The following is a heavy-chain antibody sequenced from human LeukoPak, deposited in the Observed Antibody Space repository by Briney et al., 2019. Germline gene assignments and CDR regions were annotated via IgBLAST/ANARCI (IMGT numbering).Heavy chain of an antibody. D-gene: IGHD2-15*01. CDR3: ARGKIVVVVAAPGLGDYGMDV. J-gene: IGHJ6*01. CDR1: GGFFSGYY. V-gene: IGHV4-34*01. Sequence: SETLSFTCAAYGGFFSGYYWSWIHQPPGKRLEWSGEFNHSGNTNYNPSLKSRVTISVDTSKNQFSLKLSSVTAADTAVYYCARGKIVVVVAAPGLGDYGMDVCGQGATVTVSS. CDR2: FNHSGNT.